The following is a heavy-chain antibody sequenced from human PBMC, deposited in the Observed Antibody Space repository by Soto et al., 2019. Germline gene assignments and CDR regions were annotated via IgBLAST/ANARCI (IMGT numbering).Heavy chain of an antibody. CDR2: VNPKSGAT. J-gene: IGHJ4*02. Sequence: ASVKVSCKASGYKFIDYFMHWVRRAPGQGLEWMGWVNPKSGATKIAQKFQGRTTMTRDTSINTVFLELSSLTSDDTAVYFCALEYNWKPQGCTVYCGPGPLVTVSS. V-gene: IGHV1-2*02. CDR3: ALEYNWKPQGCTVY. CDR1: GYKFIDYF. D-gene: IGHD1-20*01.